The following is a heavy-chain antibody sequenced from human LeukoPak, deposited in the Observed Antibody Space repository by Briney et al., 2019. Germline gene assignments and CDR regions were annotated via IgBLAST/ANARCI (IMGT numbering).Heavy chain of an antibody. CDR2: ISSSSSYI. D-gene: IGHD3-3*01. CDR1: GFTFSSYS. J-gene: IGHJ3*02. Sequence: PGGSLRLSCAASGFTFSSYSMNWVRQAPGKGLEWVSSISSSSSYIYYADSVKGRFTISRDNAKNSLYLQMNSLRAEDTAVYYCARVLGDLEWLPDAFDIWGQGTMVTVSS. CDR3: ARVLGDLEWLPDAFDI. V-gene: IGHV3-21*01.